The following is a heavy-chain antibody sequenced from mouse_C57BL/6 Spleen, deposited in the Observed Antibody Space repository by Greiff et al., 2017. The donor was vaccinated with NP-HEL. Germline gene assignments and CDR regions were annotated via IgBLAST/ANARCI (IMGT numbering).Heavy chain of an antibody. CDR1: GFTFSDYG. V-gene: IGHV5-17*01. J-gene: IGHJ2*01. Sequence: EVQLVESGGGLVKPGGSLKLSCAASGFTFSDYGMHWVRQAPETGLEWVAYISSGSSTIYYADTVKGRFTITRDNAKNTLFLQMTSLRSEDTAMYYCARPDSGYFDYWGQGTTLTVSS. CDR3: ARPDSGYFDY. CDR2: ISSGSSTI. D-gene: IGHD1-3*01.